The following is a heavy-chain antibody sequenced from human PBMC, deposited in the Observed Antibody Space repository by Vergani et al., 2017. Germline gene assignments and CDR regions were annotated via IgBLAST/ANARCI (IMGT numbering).Heavy chain of an antibody. CDR1: GGSISSYY. J-gene: IGHJ4*02. CDR2: IYYSGST. D-gene: IGHD4-17*01. CDR3: ARGHRRAVTSPFDY. V-gene: IGHV4-59*08. Sequence: QVQLQESGPGLVKPSETLSLTCTVSGGSISSYYWRWIRQPPGKGLEWIGYIYYSGSTNYNPSLKSRVTISVDTSKNQFSLKLSSVTAADTAVYYCARGHRRAVTSPFDYWGQGTLVTVSS.